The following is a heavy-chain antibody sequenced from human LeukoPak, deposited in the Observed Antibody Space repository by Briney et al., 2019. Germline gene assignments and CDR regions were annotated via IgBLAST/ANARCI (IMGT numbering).Heavy chain of an antibody. D-gene: IGHD3-10*01. CDR2: ISGSGGST. CDR1: GFNFSSYA. CDR3: AKDWEVLLWFGEFSYFDY. V-gene: IGHV3-23*01. Sequence: GGSLRLSCAASGFNFSSYAMSWVRQAPGKGLEWVSAISGSGGSTYYAASVKGRFTISRDNSKNTLYLQMNSLRAEDTAVYYCAKDWEVLLWFGEFSYFDYWGQGTLVTVSS. J-gene: IGHJ4*02.